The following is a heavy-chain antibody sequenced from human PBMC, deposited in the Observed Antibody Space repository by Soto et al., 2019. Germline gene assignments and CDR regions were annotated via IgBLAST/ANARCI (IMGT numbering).Heavy chain of an antibody. Sequence: QVQLQESGPGLVKPSETLSLTCTVSGGSISSYYWSWIRQPPGKGLELIGYIYYSGSTNYNPSLKSRVTISVDTSKNQFSLKLRSVTAADTALYYCAGVNLSWYGYGGYYYGMDVWGQGTTVTVSS. V-gene: IGHV4-59*01. J-gene: IGHJ6*02. D-gene: IGHD6-13*01. CDR3: AGVNLSWYGYGGYYYGMDV. CDR1: GGSISSYY. CDR2: IYYSGST.